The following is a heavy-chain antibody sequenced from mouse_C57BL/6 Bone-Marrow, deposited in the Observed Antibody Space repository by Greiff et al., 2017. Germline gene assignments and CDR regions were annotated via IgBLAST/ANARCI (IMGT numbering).Heavy chain of an antibody. Sequence: EVQGVESGGGLVKPGGSLKLSCAASGFTFSSYAMSWVRQTPEKRLEWVATISDGGSYTYYPDNVKGRFTISRDNAKNNLYLQMSHLKSEDTAMYYGAREITTVLGDYWGQGTTLTVSS. D-gene: IGHD1-1*01. CDR3: AREITTVLGDY. V-gene: IGHV5-4*01. CDR1: GFTFSSYA. J-gene: IGHJ2*01. CDR2: ISDGGSYT.